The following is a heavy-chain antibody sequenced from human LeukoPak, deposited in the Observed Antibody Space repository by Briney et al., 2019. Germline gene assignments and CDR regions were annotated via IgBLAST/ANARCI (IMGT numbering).Heavy chain of an antibody. CDR1: GGSFSGYY. CDR2: INHSGSN. J-gene: IGHJ4*02. CDR3: ARSRGHDYGGNTGSNFDY. Sequence: PSETLSLTCAVYGGSFSGYYWSWIRQPPGKGLEGFGEINHSGSNNYNPSLKSHVTISVDTSKNQFSLKLSSVTAADTAVYYCARSRGHDYGGNTGSNFDYWGQGTLVTVSS. D-gene: IGHD4-23*01. V-gene: IGHV4-34*01.